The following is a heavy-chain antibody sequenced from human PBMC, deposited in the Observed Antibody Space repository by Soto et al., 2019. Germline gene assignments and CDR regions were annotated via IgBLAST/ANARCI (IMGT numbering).Heavy chain of an antibody. V-gene: IGHV3-9*01. CDR3: AKDMDV. Sequence: EVQLVESGGGLVQPGRSLRLSCAASGFTFDDYAMHWVRRAPGKGLEWVSGISWNSGSIGYADSVKGRFTISRDNAKNSLYLQMNSLRAEDTALYYCAKDMDVWGQGTTVTVSS. CDR2: ISWNSGSI. CDR1: GFTFDDYA. J-gene: IGHJ6*02.